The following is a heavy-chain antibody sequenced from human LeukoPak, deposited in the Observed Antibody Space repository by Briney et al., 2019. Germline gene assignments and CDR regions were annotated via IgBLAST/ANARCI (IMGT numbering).Heavy chain of an antibody. CDR1: GGXISSSF. D-gene: IGHD3-10*01. CDR3: ARSYYGDYYYYAMDV. J-gene: IGHJ6*02. CDR2: IYNSGST. Sequence: SETLSLTCTVSGGXISSSFCSWIRNPQGQGLEWNGYIYNSGSTNYNPSLKSRVTISVDTSKDQFSLKLSSVTAADTAVYYCARSYYGDYYYYAMDVWGQGTAVTVAS. V-gene: IGHV4-59*08.